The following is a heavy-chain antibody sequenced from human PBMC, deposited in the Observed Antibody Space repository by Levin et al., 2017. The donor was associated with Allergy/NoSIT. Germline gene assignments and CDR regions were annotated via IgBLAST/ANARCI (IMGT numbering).Heavy chain of an antibody. Sequence: PGASVKVSCKTINHTFTSHGISWVRQAPGQGLEWMGWVSAQDGYTKYAEKFQGRVTMTADTSTSVCYMELRSLRSDDTAIDYCATRGYRNSLWDYSFDPWGQGTLVTVSS. J-gene: IGHJ5*02. D-gene: IGHD3-16*01. CDR1: NHTFTSHG. V-gene: IGHV1-18*01. CDR2: VSAQDGYT. CDR3: ATRGYRNSLWDYSFDP.